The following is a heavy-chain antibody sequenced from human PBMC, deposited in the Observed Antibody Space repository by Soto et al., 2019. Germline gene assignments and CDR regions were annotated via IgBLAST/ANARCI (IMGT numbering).Heavy chain of an antibody. CDR2: IKPDGSEG. Sequence: GGSLRLSCAASGFTFSSYWMSWVRQAPGKGLEWVANIKPDGSEGYYVDSVKGRFTLSRDNAKNSLYLQMNTLRAEDTAVYYCARGDYYDTNGPFSDAFDVWGQGTTVTVSS. V-gene: IGHV3-7*04. CDR3: ARGDYYDTNGPFSDAFDV. D-gene: IGHD3-22*01. J-gene: IGHJ6*02. CDR1: GFTFSSYW.